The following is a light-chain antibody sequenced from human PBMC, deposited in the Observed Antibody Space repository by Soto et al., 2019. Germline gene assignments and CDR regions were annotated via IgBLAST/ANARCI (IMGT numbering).Light chain of an antibody. Sequence: EIVLTQSPATLSVSPGERATLSCRATETISTNLAWFQRKPGQPPRRLIYGSSTRATGVPDRFSGSGSGTEFTLIISSLQSEDVALYYCQQYSNWPPAITFGQGTRLEIK. J-gene: IGKJ5*01. CDR3: QQYSNWPPAIT. CDR1: ETISTN. V-gene: IGKV3-15*01. CDR2: GSS.